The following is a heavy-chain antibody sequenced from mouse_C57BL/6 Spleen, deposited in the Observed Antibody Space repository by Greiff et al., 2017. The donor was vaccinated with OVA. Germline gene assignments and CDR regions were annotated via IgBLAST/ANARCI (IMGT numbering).Heavy chain of an antibody. CDR3: ARHYGSSYRNAY. J-gene: IGHJ3*01. CDR1: GFTFSSYG. CDR2: ISSGGSYT. D-gene: IGHD1-1*01. V-gene: IGHV5-6*01. Sequence: VQLKESGGDLVKPGGSLKLSCAASGFTFSSYGMSWVRQTPDKRLEWVATISSGGSYTYYPDSVKGRFTISRDNAKNTLYLQMSSLKSEDTAMYYCARHYGSSYRNAYWGQGTLVTVSA.